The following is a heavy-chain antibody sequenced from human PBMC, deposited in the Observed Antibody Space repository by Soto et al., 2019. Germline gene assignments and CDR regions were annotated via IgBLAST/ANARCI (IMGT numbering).Heavy chain of an antibody. V-gene: IGHV3-11*01. CDR2: ISSSGSTI. J-gene: IGHJ4*02. Sequence: GGSLRLSCAASGFTFSDYYMSWIRQAPGKGLEWVSYISSSGSTIYYADSVKGRFTISRDNAKNSLYLQMNSLRTEDTAVYYCARRNYEFHIDYWGQGTLVTVSS. D-gene: IGHD1-7*01. CDR3: ARRNYEFHIDY. CDR1: GFTFSDYY.